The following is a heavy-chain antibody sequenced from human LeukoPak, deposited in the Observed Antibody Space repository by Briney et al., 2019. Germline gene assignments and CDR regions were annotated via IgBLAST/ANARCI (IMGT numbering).Heavy chain of an antibody. D-gene: IGHD3-10*01. CDR2: IYYSGST. V-gene: IGHV4-59*01. J-gene: IGHJ6*03. CDR3: ARGVMVYYYYMDV. Sequence: SETLSLTCTVSGGSISSYYWSWIRQPPGKGLEWIGYIYYSGSTNYNPSLKSRVTISVDTSKDQFSLKLSSVTAADTAVYYCARGVMVYYYYMDVWGKGTTVTVSS. CDR1: GGSISSYY.